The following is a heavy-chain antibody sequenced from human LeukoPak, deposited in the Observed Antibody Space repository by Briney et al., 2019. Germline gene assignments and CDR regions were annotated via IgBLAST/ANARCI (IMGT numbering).Heavy chain of an antibody. CDR3: VRGIGNYYDSGASNS. CDR2: IGSAGDT. J-gene: IGHJ4*02. Sequence: PGGSLRLSCAASGFTLRRYDMHWVRQATGKGLEWVSAIGSAGDTYYPGSVKGRFTMSREDAKNSFYLQMNNLRAGDTAVYYCVRGIGNYYDSGASNSWGQGTLVTVSS. CDR1: GFTLRRYD. V-gene: IGHV3-13*04. D-gene: IGHD3-10*01.